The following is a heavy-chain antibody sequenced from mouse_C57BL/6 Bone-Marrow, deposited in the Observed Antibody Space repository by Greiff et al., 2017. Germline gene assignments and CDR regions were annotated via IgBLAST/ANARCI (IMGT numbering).Heavy chain of an antibody. J-gene: IGHJ2*01. Sequence: EVKLQESGPELVKPGASVKISCKASGYSFTGYYMNWVKQSPEKSLEWIGEINPSTGGTTYNQKFKAKATLTVDKSSSTAYMQLKSLTSEDSAVYYCARRDFSYGSYFDYWGQGTTLTVSS. CDR2: INPSTGGT. D-gene: IGHD1-1*01. CDR3: ARRDFSYGSYFDY. V-gene: IGHV1-42*01. CDR1: GYSFTGYY.